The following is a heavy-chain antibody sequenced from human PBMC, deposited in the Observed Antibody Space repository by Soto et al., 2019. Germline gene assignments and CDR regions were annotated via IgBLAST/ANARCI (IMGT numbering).Heavy chain of an antibody. D-gene: IGHD4-4*01. J-gene: IGHJ4*02. Sequence: LQLQESGPGLVKPSETLSLTCTVSGGYITSDSYYWGWVRQPPQKGLEWIASISYSGSTYYSLSLQSRVTMSVDTSKRQLSLKLRSVTAVDTAVYYCVRFWPPPDYNTVTIYSDAFDLWGQGILVSVTS. V-gene: IGHV4-39*01. CDR2: ISYSGST. CDR1: GGYITSDSYY. CDR3: VRFWPPPDYNTVTIYSDAFDL.